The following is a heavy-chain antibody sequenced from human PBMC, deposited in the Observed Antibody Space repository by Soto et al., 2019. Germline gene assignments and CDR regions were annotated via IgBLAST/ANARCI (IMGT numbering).Heavy chain of an antibody. Sequence: ASVKVSCKASGYTFTGYYMHWVRQAPGQGLEWMGWINPNSGGTNYAQKFQGWVTMTRDTSISTAYMELSRLRSDDTAVYYCARDYEGAAAGTGNAFDIWGQGTMVTVSS. CDR3: ARDYEGAAAGTGNAFDI. D-gene: IGHD6-13*01. CDR1: GYTFTGYY. J-gene: IGHJ3*02. V-gene: IGHV1-2*04. CDR2: INPNSGGT.